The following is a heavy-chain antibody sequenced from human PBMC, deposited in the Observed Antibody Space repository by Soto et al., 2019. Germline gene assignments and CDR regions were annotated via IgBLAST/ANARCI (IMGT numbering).Heavy chain of an antibody. V-gene: IGHV4-34*01. Sequence: SETLSLTCAVYGGSFSGYYWSWIRQPPGKGLEWIGEINHSGSTNYNPSLKSRVTISVDTSKNRFSLKLSSVTAADTAVYYCARGNGSGSQYYYYYGMDVWGQGTTVTVSS. CDR3: ARGNGSGSQYYYYYGMDV. J-gene: IGHJ6*02. CDR2: INHSGST. D-gene: IGHD3-10*01. CDR1: GGSFSGYY.